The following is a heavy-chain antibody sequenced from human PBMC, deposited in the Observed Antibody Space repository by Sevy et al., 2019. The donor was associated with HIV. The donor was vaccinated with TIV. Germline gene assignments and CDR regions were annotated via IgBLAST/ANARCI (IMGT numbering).Heavy chain of an antibody. CDR3: ARDGSSGGLFLKDYYYFGMDV. D-gene: IGHD3-16*01. CDR1: GFTFSSYA. CDR2: ISYDGNNK. J-gene: IGHJ6*02. Sequence: GGSLRLSCAASGFTFSSYAMHWVRQAPGKGLEWVAVISYDGNNKYADSVKGRFTISRDNSENTLYLQMNSLRAEDTAVYYCARDGSSGGLFLKDYYYFGMDVWGQGTTVTVSS. V-gene: IGHV3-30*03.